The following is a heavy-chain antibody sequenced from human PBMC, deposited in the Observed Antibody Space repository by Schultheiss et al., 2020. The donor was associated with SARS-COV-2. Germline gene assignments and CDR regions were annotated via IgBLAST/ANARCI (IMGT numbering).Heavy chain of an antibody. V-gene: IGHV1-2*02. CDR1: GYTFTGYY. CDR2: INPNSGGT. D-gene: IGHD4-11*01. CDR3: AITTPSVTRNF. Sequence: ASVKVSCKASGYTFTGYYMHWVRQAPGQGLEWMGWINPNSGGTNYAQKLQGRVTMTTDTSTTTAYMELSRLRSDDTAVYYCAITTPSVTRNFWGQGTLVTVSS. J-gene: IGHJ4*02.